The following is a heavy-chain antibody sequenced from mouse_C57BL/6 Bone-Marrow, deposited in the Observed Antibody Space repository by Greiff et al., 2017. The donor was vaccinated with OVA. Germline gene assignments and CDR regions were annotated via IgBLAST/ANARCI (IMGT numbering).Heavy chain of an antibody. CDR1: GYTFTSYE. J-gene: IGHJ3*01. Sequence: QVQLQQSGPELVKPGASVTLSCKASGYTFTSYELNWVKQRPGHGLEWIGWIYPRDGSTKYNEKFKGKATLTVDKSSSTAYMELHSLASEDSAVYCSARGELGRFAYWGQGTMVTVSA. D-gene: IGHD4-1*01. V-gene: IGHV1-85*01. CDR2: IYPRDGST. CDR3: ARGELGRFAY.